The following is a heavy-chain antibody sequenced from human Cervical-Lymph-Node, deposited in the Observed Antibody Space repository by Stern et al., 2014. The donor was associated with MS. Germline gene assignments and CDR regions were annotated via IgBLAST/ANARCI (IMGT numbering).Heavy chain of an antibody. J-gene: IGHJ5*01. Sequence: VQLVESGPGLVTPSQTLSLTCTVSGDSISSGGYFWSWIRQHPGKGLGWIGYIYHSGSTYYNPSLKSRVTISVDTSKNQFSLNLSSVTAADTAVYYCARKGAIVPAAIENWFDSWGQGTLVTVSS. V-gene: IGHV4-31*03. CDR1: GDSISSGGYF. D-gene: IGHD2-2*01. CDR3: ARKGAIVPAAIENWFDS. CDR2: IYHSGST.